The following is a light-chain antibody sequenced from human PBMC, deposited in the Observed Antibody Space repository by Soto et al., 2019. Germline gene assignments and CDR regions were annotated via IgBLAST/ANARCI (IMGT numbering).Light chain of an antibody. CDR2: AAS. V-gene: IGKV1-6*01. CDR1: QGIRND. Sequence: AIQMTQSPSSLSASVGDRVTITCRASQGIRNDLGWYQQKPGKAPKLLIHAASSLQSGVPSRFSGSGSDTYFTLTSSSLQSEDVAVWYCLRAYNYPCRVGQANKAEIK. CDR3: LRAYNYPCR. J-gene: IGKJ1*01.